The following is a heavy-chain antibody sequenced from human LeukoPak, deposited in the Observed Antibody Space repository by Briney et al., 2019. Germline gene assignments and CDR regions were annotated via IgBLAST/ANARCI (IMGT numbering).Heavy chain of an antibody. CDR3: VRDSYGPAREYWDY. D-gene: IGHD3-10*01. V-gene: IGHV3-48*03. CDR1: GFTFSSHE. CDR2: ISESGSTT. J-gene: IGHJ4*02. Sequence: GGSLRLSCAASGFTFSSHEMIWVRQAPGKGLEWVSFISESGSTTRYADSVKGRVTISRDNAENSLSLQMNSLTVEDAAVYYCVRDSYGPAREYWDYWGQGTLVTVSS.